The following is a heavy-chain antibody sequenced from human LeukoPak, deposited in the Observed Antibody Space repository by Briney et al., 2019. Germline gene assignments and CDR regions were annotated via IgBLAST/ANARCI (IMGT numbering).Heavy chain of an antibody. J-gene: IGHJ4*02. D-gene: IGHD2-21*01. Sequence: SETLSLTCTVSGFSITTNSSSNSNYYWGWIRQAPGKGLEWIGSVSHSGYTYSNPSLKSRVTISLDTSKNHFSLNLRSMQASDTAVYYCARAFCVGECFVLHIFFDSWGQGTLVTVSS. CDR2: VSHSGYT. CDR1: GFSITTNSSSNSNYY. V-gene: IGHV4-39*02. CDR3: ARAFCVGECFVLHIFFDS.